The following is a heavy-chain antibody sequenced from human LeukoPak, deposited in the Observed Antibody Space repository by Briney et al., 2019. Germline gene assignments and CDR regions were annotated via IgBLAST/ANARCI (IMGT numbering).Heavy chain of an antibody. Sequence: SETLSLTCTVSGGSISSGSYYWNWIRQPAGKGLEWIGRIYTSGSTNYNPSLKSRVTISVDTSKNQFSLKLSSVTAADTAVYYCARVFSDIVVVVAATPFSYFDLWGRGTLVSVSS. V-gene: IGHV4-61*02. D-gene: IGHD2-15*01. CDR3: ARVFSDIVVVVAATPFSYFDL. CDR2: IYTSGST. J-gene: IGHJ2*01. CDR1: GGSISSGSYY.